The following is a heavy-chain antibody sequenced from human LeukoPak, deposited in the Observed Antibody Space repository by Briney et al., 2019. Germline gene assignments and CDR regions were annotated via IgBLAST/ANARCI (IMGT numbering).Heavy chain of an antibody. CDR2: ISAYNGNT. CDR3: ARGIDYGGNSELGY. CDR1: GYTFTGYY. D-gene: IGHD4-23*01. V-gene: IGHV1-18*04. Sequence: SVKVSCKASGYTFTGYYMHWVRQAPGQGLEWMGWISAYNGNTNYAQKLQGRVTMTTDTSTSTAYMELRSLRSDDTAVYYCARGIDYGGNSELGYWGQGTLVTVSS. J-gene: IGHJ4*02.